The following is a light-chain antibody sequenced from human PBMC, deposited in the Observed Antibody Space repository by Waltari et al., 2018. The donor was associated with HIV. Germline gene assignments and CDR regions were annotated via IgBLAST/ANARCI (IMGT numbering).Light chain of an antibody. CDR1: SSDVGGYNY. J-gene: IGLJ1*01. Sequence: PGQSITISCTGTSSDVGGYNYVSWYQQHPGKAPKLMIYEVSNRPSGVSNRFSGSKSGNTASLTISGLQAEDEADYYCSSYTSSSTRVFGTGTKVTVL. CDR2: EVS. V-gene: IGLV2-14*01. CDR3: SSYTSSSTRV.